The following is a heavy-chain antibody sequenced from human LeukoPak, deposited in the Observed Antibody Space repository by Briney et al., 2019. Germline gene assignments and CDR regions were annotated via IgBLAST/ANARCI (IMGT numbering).Heavy chain of an antibody. D-gene: IGHD6-19*01. CDR1: GFIFSSYG. CDR3: AKPSTAGPRPYYYYMDV. CDR2: IRYDGSNQ. V-gene: IGHV3-30*02. J-gene: IGHJ6*03. Sequence: PGGSLRLSCAASGFIFSSYGMHWVRQAPGKGLEWVAFIRYDGSNQYYADSVKGRFTISRDISKNTLYLQMNSLRTEDTAVYYCAKPSTAGPRPYYYYMDVWGKGTTVTIS.